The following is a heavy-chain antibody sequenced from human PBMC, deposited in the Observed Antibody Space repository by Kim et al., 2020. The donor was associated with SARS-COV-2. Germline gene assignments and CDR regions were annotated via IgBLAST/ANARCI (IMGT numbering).Heavy chain of an antibody. CDR2: VYWDDDK. Sequence: SGPTLVKPTQTLTLTCTFSGFSLNTPQVGVGWIRQSPTGALEWLALVYWDDDKRFSPSLQSRLSITKDTSKNQVVITVSNMDPLDAGTYYCAHLRDDFGPSDYWGQGALVTVSP. D-gene: IGHD3-3*01. CDR1: GFSLNTPQVG. V-gene: IGHV2-5*02. CDR3: AHLRDDFGPSDY. J-gene: IGHJ4*02.